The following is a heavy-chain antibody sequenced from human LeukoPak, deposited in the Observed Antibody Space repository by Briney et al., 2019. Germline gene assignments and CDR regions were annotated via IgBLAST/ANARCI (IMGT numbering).Heavy chain of an antibody. V-gene: IGHV1-8*03. D-gene: IGHD6-6*01. Sequence: ASVKVSCKASGYTFTGYYMHWVRQAPGQGLEWMGWINPNSGNTGYAQKFQGRVTITRNTSISTAYMELSSLRSEDTAVYYCARGYSSSSDPLWDYWGQGTLVTVSS. CDR1: GYTFTGYY. J-gene: IGHJ4*02. CDR2: INPNSGNT. CDR3: ARGYSSSSDPLWDY.